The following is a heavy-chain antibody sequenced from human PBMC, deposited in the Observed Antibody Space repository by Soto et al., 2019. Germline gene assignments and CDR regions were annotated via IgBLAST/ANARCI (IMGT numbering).Heavy chain of an antibody. V-gene: IGHV3-11*01. CDR2: ISSSGGTI. D-gene: IGHD5-18*01. CDR1: GFTFSDDY. CDR3: ARASSPRDPWLDY. Sequence: GSLRLSCLASGFTFSDDYMSWIRQAPGKGLEWVSYISSSGGTIYYADSVKGRFTISRDNAKNSLFLQMNSLRADDTAVYYCARASSPRDPWLDYWGQGTLVTVSS. J-gene: IGHJ4*02.